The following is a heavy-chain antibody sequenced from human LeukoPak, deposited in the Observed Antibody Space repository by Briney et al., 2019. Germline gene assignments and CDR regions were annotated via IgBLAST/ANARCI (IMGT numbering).Heavy chain of an antibody. D-gene: IGHD3-10*01. CDR2: INPVGGDT. V-gene: IGHV1-2*02. J-gene: IGHJ3*02. CDR1: GYTFTAHH. Sequence: ASVKVSCKASGYTFTAHHMHWVRQAPGQGLEWMGWINPVGGDTKYAQKFQGSVTMTRDTSISTTYMELSSLTSDDTAVYYCAREVRGVPGVDAFDIWGQGTMVTVSS. CDR3: AREVRGVPGVDAFDI.